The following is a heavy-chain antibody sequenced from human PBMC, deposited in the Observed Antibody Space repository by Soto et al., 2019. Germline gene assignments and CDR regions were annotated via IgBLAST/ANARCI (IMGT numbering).Heavy chain of an antibody. CDR3: AKDIHPGRDTYHYGADY. V-gene: IGHV3-30*18. D-gene: IGHD5-12*01. CDR1: GFIFSNYG. Sequence: QVQLVESGGVVVQPGTSLTLSCSASGFIFSNYGMHWVRQAPGKGLEWVSIISYDGSRKHYIDSVKGRFTISRDNSKNTLDLQMNSLRAEDTAVYYCAKDIHPGRDTYHYGADYWGQGTLVAVSS. J-gene: IGHJ4*02. CDR2: ISYDGSRK.